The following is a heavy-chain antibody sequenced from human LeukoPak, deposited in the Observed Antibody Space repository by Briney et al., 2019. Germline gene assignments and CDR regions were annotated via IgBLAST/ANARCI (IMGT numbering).Heavy chain of an antibody. CDR1: GFTFSSYS. Sequence: GGSLRLSCAASGFTFSSYSMNWVRQAPGKGLGWVSSISSSSSYIYYADSVKGRFTISRDNAKNSLYLQMNSLRAEDTAVYYCAAELIGYYYDSSVDYWGQGTLVTVSS. D-gene: IGHD3-22*01. J-gene: IGHJ4*02. V-gene: IGHV3-21*01. CDR3: AAELIGYYYDSSVDY. CDR2: ISSSSSYI.